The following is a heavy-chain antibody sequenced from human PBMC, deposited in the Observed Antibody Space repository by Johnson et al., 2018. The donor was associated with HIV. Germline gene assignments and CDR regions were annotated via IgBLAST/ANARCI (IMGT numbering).Heavy chain of an antibody. CDR3: ARGIRFVEAGRENDGFDV. Sequence: VQLVESGGGLVQPGGSLRLSCTASGSTVSSNYMSWVRQAPGKGLEWVSVIYSGGSTNYADSVKGRFTISRDNSKNTLHLQINSLKPEDTAVYYCARGIRFVEAGRENDGFDVWGQGTVVTVSS. CDR2: IYSGGST. J-gene: IGHJ3*01. D-gene: IGHD4-17*01. CDR1: GSTVSSNY. V-gene: IGHV3-66*02.